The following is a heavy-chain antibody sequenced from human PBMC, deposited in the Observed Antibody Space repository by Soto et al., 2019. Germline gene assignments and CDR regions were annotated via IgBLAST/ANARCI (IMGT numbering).Heavy chain of an antibody. CDR2: IIPIFGTA. J-gene: IGHJ4*02. CDR1: GGTFSSYA. V-gene: IGHV1-69*12. Sequence: QVQLVQSGAEVKKPGSSVKVSCKTSGGTFSSYAISWVRQAPGRGLEWMGGIIPIFGTAKYAQKSQGRLTINACEYXSTAYMELSSLTSEDTAVYYCARGGRDGYNREFAYWGQGTLVTVSS. CDR3: ARGGRDGYNREFAY. D-gene: IGHD5-12*01.